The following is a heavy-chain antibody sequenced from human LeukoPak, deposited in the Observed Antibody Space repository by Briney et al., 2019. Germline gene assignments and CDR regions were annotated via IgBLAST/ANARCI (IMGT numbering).Heavy chain of an antibody. V-gene: IGHV6-1*01. CDR1: GDSVSTNSGA. CDR3: ARGVTVVGYYFDY. D-gene: IGHD6-19*01. J-gene: IGHJ4*02. CDR2: TYYRSKWYS. Sequence: SKTLSLTCAISGDSVSTNSGAWNWIRQSPSRGLEWLGRTYYRSKWYSDYAVSVKSRITINPDTSKNQFSLQLNSVSPEDTAVYYCARGVTVVGYYFDYWGQGTLVTVSS.